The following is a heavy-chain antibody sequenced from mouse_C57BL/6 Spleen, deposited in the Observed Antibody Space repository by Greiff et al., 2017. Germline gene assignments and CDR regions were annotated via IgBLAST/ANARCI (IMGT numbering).Heavy chain of an antibody. CDR3: EYDGSSHSYYAMDY. D-gene: IGHD1-1*01. Sequence: QVQLKQSGAELAQPGASVKLSCKASGYTFTSYWMHWVKQRPGQGLEWIGYINPSSGCTKSNQKFKDKATLTADKSSSTAYMQLSSLTYEDSAVSYCEYDGSSHSYYAMDYWGQGTSVTVSA. CDR1: GYTFTSYW. CDR2: INPSSGCT. J-gene: IGHJ4*01. V-gene: IGHV1-7*01.